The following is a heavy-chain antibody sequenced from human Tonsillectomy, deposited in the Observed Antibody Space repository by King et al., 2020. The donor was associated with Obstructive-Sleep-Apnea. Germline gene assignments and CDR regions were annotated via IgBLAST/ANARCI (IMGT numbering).Heavy chain of an antibody. CDR2: INTKTGKP. Sequence: VQLVESGSELKKPGASVKVACTASGYNLTSYGMNWVRQAPGQGPEWMGWINTKTGKPTYAQGFTGRFVFSLDTSISTANLHISSLKAEDTAVYYCVRECGGDCNSDFDYWGQGTLVTVSS. J-gene: IGHJ4*02. V-gene: IGHV7-4-1*02. D-gene: IGHD2-21*02. CDR3: VRECGGDCNSDFDY. CDR1: GYNLTSYG.